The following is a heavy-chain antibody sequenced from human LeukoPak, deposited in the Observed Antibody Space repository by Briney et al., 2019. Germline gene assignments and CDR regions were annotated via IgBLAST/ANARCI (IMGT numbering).Heavy chain of an antibody. CDR1: GFTFSNYA. CDR3: PRQSYASGWNPFDY. J-gene: IGHJ4*02. V-gene: IGHV3-23*01. Sequence: GGSLRLSCAASGFTFSNYAMSWVRQAPGKGLEWVSTVSGGGITTYYADSAKGRFTISRDNSKNTMFLQMNSLRADDTAVYYCPRQSYASGWNPFDYWGQGILVTVSS. CDR2: VSGGGITT. D-gene: IGHD6-19*01.